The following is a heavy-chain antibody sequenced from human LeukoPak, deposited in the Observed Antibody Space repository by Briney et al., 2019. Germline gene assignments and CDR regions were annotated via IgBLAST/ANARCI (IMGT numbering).Heavy chain of an antibody. V-gene: IGHV3-21*01. CDR1: GFTFSSYS. D-gene: IGHD3-22*01. CDR2: ISSSSSYI. CDR3: ARGVDYYYDSSGYRGY. Sequence: GGSLRLSCAASGFTFSSYSMNWVRQAPGKGLEWVSSISSSSSYIYYADSVKGRFTISRDNAKNSLYLQMNSLRAEDTAVYYCARGVDYYYDSSGYRGYWGQGTLVTVSS. J-gene: IGHJ4*02.